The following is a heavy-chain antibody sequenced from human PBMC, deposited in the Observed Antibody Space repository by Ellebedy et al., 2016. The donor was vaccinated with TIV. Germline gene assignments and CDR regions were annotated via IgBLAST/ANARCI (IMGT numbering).Heavy chain of an antibody. D-gene: IGHD1-26*01. CDR3: ARTYYSGSYFSDAFDI. CDR2: IYYSGST. Sequence: MPSETLSLTCTVSGGTISSYYWSWIRQPPGQGLEWIGYIYYSGSTNYNPSLKSRVTISVDTSKNQFSLKLSSVTAADTAVYYCARTYYSGSYFSDAFDIWGQGTMVTVSS. J-gene: IGHJ3*02. CDR1: GGTISSYY. V-gene: IGHV4-59*01.